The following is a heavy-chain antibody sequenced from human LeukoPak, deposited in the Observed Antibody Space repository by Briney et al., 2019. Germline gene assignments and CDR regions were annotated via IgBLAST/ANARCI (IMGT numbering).Heavy chain of an antibody. D-gene: IGHD2-15*01. CDR2: IIPIFGTA. J-gene: IGHJ3*02. CDR3: ARPNCSGGSCYYPFDAFDI. V-gene: IGHV1-69*05. CDR1: GGTFSSYA. Sequence: EASVKVSCKASGGTFSSYAISWVRQAPGQGLEWMGGIIPIFGTANYAQKFQGRVTITTDKSTSTAYMELSSLRSEDTAVYYCARPNCSGGSCYYPFDAFDIWGQGTMVTVSS.